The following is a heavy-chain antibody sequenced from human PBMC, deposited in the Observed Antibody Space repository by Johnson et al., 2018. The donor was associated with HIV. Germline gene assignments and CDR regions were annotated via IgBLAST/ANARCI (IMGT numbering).Heavy chain of an antibody. CDR3: ARDTGGEYYNFWSGYARGRDAFDI. CDR1: GFTFSDYA. CDR2: ISYDGSNK. Sequence: QVQLVESGGNVVQPGRSLRLSCAASGFTFSDYAMHWVRQAPGKGLEWVAVISYDGSNKYYPDSVKGRFTISRDSSKNTLYLQMNSLRVEYTAVYYCARDTGGEYYNFWSGYARGRDAFDIWGQGTMVTVSS. D-gene: IGHD3-3*01. J-gene: IGHJ3*02. V-gene: IGHV3-30-3*01.